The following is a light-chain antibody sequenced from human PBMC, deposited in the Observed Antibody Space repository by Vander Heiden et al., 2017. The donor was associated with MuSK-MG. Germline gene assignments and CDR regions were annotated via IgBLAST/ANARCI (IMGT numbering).Light chain of an antibody. V-gene: IGKV3-15*01. CDR1: QTVSGN. CDR2: GTS. Sequence: EIVMTQSPATLSVSPGERATLSCRASQTVSGNLAWYQEKPGQAPRLLIYGTSTRATGIPARFSGSGSWTEFTLTISSLQSEDFAVYYCQQYNQWPLTFGQGTKVEIK. CDR3: QQYNQWPLT. J-gene: IGKJ1*01.